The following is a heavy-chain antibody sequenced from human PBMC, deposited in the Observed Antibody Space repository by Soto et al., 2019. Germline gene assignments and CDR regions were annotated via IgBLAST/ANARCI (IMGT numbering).Heavy chain of an antibody. V-gene: IGHV3-23*01. J-gene: IGHJ5*02. CDR3: AKDESAYYPNWFDP. CDR2: ISGSGGNT. CDR1: GFTFNKYA. Sequence: EVQLLESGGGLVQPGGSLRLSCAASGFTFNKYAINWVRQAPGKGLEWVSTISGSGGNTYYADSVKGRFTISRDNSQNTLYLQMNSLRAEDTAVYYRAKDESAYYPNWFDPWGQGTLVTVSS. D-gene: IGHD3-3*01.